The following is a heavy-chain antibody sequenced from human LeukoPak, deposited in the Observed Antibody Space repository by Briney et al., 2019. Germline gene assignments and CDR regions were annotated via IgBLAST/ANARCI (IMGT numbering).Heavy chain of an antibody. CDR3: ARDELYRSGWYDY. J-gene: IGHJ4*02. D-gene: IGHD6-19*01. Sequence: VISYDASNKYYADSVKGRFTISRDNSKKTLYLQMNSLRAEDTAVYYCARDELYRSGWYDYWGQGTLVTVSS. V-gene: IGHV3-30-3*01. CDR2: ISYDASNK.